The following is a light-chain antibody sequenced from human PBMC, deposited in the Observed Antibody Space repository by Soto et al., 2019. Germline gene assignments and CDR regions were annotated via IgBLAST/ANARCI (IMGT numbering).Light chain of an antibody. CDR2: GAS. J-gene: IGKJ1*01. Sequence: EIVMTQSPATLSVSPGERATLSCRASQSVSSNLAWYQQKPGLTPRLLIYGASTRATGIPARFSGSGSGTEFTLTITSLQSGDFAVYYCQQYHNWPPGTFGQGTKVEIK. CDR1: QSVSSN. CDR3: QQYHNWPPGT. V-gene: IGKV3-15*01.